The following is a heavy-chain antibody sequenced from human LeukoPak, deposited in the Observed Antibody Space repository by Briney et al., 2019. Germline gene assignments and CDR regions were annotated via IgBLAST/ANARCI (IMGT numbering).Heavy chain of an antibody. CDR3: ARDLASGYYDSSGYYDY. J-gene: IGHJ4*02. CDR2: ISAYNGNT. D-gene: IGHD3-22*01. Sequence: ASVKVSCKASGYTFTSYGISWVRQAPGQGLEWMGWISAYNGNTNYAQKLQGRVTMTTDTSTSTAYMELRSLRSDDTAVYYCARDLASGYYDSSGYYDYWAREPWSPSPQ. V-gene: IGHV1-18*01. CDR1: GYTFTSYG.